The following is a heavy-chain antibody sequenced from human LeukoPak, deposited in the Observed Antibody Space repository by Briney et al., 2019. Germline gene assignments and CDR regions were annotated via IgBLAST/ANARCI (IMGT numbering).Heavy chain of an antibody. CDR1: GGSISSSNW. CDR2: IYHSGST. Sequence: SETLSLTCAVSGGSISSSNWWSWVRQPPGKGLEWIGEIYHSGSTNYNPSLKSRVAISVDKSKNQFSLKLSSVTAADTAVYYCARDGYNWSYFDYWGQGTLVTVSS. D-gene: IGHD5-24*01. V-gene: IGHV4-4*02. CDR3: ARDGYNWSYFDY. J-gene: IGHJ4*02.